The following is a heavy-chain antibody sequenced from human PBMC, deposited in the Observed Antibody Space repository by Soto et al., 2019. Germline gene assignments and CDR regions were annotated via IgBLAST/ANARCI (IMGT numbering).Heavy chain of an antibody. CDR3: ASHGYSYGYLFDY. D-gene: IGHD5-18*01. Sequence: QVQLVQSGAEVKKPGSSVKVSCKASGGTFSSYAISWVRQAPGQGLEWMGGIIPIFGTANYAQKFQGRVTIPADESTSTAYMERSSLRSEDTAVYYSASHGYSYGYLFDYWGQGTLVTVSS. V-gene: IGHV1-69*12. CDR2: IIPIFGTA. J-gene: IGHJ4*02. CDR1: GGTFSSYA.